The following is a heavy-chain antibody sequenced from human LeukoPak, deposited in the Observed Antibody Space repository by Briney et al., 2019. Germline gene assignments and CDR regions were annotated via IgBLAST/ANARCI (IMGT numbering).Heavy chain of an antibody. J-gene: IGHJ3*02. CDR2: ISGSGGST. D-gene: IGHD4-17*01. Sequence: GGSLRLSCAASGFTFSSYSMSWVRQAPGKGLEWVSAISGSGGSTYYADSVKGRFTISRDNSKNTLYLQMNGLRAEDTAVYYCAKEGSYGDYTGDAFDIWGQGTMVTVSS. CDR3: AKEGSYGDYTGDAFDI. CDR1: GFTFSSYS. V-gene: IGHV3-23*01.